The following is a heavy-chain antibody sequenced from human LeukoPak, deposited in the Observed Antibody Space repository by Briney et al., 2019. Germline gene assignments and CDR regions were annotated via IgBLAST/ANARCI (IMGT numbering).Heavy chain of an antibody. D-gene: IGHD6-19*01. CDR1: GGTFSSYA. CDR3: ARDRRGIAVAGKHWFDP. CDR2: IIPIFGTA. V-gene: IGHV1-69*05. Sequence: ASVKVSCKASGGTFSSYAISWVRQAPGQGLEWMGRIIPIFGTANYAQKFQGRVTITTDESTSTAYMELSSLRSEDTAVYYCARDRRGIAVAGKHWFDPWGQRTLVTVSP. J-gene: IGHJ5*02.